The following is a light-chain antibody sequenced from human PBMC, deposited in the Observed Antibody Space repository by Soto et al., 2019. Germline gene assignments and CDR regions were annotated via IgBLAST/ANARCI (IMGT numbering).Light chain of an antibody. J-gene: IGKJ1*01. CDR1: QSVKTNY. V-gene: IGKV3-20*01. CDR2: DAS. Sequence: EIVMTQSPGTLSLSPWERATLSCRASQSVKTNYLAWYQKKPGQAPRLLIYDASRRASGIPDRFSGSGSGTDFTLTIRRLEPEDFAVYYCQQYGTSPTFGQGTKVDIK. CDR3: QQYGTSPT.